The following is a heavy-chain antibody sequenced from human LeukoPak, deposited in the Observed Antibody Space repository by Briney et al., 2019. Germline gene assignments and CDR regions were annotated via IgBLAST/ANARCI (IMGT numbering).Heavy chain of an antibody. CDR2: IRPDGGQE. CDR1: GFTFRNSW. D-gene: IGHD6-19*01. CDR3: AKSSDWAFDH. J-gene: IGHJ4*02. Sequence: GGPLRLSCAASGFTFRNSWMTWVRQAPGKGLEWVANIRPDGGQEQYADSLEGRITISRDNVRNSLFLQLNSLRTEDTAVYFCAKSSDWAFDHWGQGTLVTVSS. V-gene: IGHV3-7*01.